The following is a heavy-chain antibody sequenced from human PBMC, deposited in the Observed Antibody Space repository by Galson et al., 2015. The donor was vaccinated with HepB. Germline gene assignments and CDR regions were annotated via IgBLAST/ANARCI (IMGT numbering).Heavy chain of an antibody. CDR1: GGSFSGYY. Sequence: SETLSLTCAVYGGSFSGYYWSWIRQPPGKGLEWIGEINHSGSTNYNPSLKSRVTISVDTSKNQFSLKLSSVTAADTAVYYCAGIVATINRNWFDPWGQGTLVTVSS. CDR2: INHSGST. J-gene: IGHJ5*02. CDR3: AGIVATINRNWFDP. V-gene: IGHV4-34*01. D-gene: IGHD5-12*01.